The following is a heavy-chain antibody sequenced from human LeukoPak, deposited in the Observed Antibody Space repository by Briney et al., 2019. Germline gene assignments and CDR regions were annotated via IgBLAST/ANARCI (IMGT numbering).Heavy chain of an antibody. CDR3: ARFRLFNWFDP. Sequence: GGSLRLSCAASRFIFSNYWMSWVRRAPGKGLEWVANINQDGSEKYYMDSVKGRFTISRDNAKNSLYLQMNSLRAEDTAVYYCARFRLFNWFDPWGQGTLVTVSS. J-gene: IGHJ5*02. D-gene: IGHD6-25*01. CDR1: RFIFSNYW. CDR2: INQDGSEK. V-gene: IGHV3-7*01.